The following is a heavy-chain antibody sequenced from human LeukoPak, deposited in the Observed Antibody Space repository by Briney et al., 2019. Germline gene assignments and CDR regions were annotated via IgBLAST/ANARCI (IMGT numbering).Heavy chain of an antibody. J-gene: IGHJ5*02. V-gene: IGHV4-39*07. Sequence: SETLSLTCTVSGDSISSSSYYWGWIRQPPGKGLEWIGSIYYSGSTYYNPPLKSRVTISVDTSKNQFSLKLSSVTAADTAVYYCARDLRCSNSCISAWGQGTLVTVSS. D-gene: IGHD6-13*01. CDR3: ARDLRCSNSCISA. CDR2: IYYSGST. CDR1: GDSISSSSYY.